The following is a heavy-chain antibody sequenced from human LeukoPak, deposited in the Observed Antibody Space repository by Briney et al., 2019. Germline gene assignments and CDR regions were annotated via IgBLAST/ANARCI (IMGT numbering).Heavy chain of an antibody. CDR3: ARDDLGYCSGGSCSFRDY. CDR1: GFTFSSYS. D-gene: IGHD2-15*01. V-gene: IGHV3-21*01. Sequence: GGSLRLSCAASGFTFSSYSMNWVRQAPGKGLEWVSSISSSSSYIYYADSVKGRFTISRDNAKNSLYLQMNSLRAEDTAVYYCARDDLGYCSGGSCSFRDYWGQGTLVTVSS. J-gene: IGHJ4*02. CDR2: ISSSSSYI.